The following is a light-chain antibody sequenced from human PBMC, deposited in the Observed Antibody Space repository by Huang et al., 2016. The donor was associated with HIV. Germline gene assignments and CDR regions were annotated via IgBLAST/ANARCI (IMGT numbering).Light chain of an antibody. CDR3: HQYGTSVGT. CDR2: AAS. CDR1: QTVSNNF. Sequence: EIVLTQSPGTLSLSPGERATLSCGASQTVSNNFLALYQHKPGQAPRLLIYAASSRATGIPDRFSGSGSRRDFNLTISRLEPEDFAVYYCHQYGTSVGTFGPGTKVDVK. J-gene: IGKJ1*01. V-gene: IGKV3-20*01.